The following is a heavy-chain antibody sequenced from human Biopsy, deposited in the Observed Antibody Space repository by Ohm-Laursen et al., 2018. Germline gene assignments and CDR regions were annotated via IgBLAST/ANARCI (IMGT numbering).Heavy chain of an antibody. V-gene: IGHV1-69*06. CDR1: GGGFKSYA. J-gene: IGHJ4*02. Sequence: SVKVSCKASGGGFKSYAPSWVRQAPGQGLEWLGGIIPITRTVKSAQRLEGRLTITADTSTDTAFLELSSLRSEDTAVYYCAADINVWNVNYWGQGTQVTVSS. CDR3: AADINVWNVNY. D-gene: IGHD1-1*01. CDR2: IIPITRTV.